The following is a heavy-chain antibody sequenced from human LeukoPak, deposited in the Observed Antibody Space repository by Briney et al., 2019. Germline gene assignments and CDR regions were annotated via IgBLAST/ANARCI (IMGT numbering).Heavy chain of an antibody. V-gene: IGHV3-48*02. Sequence: GGSLRLSCAASGFTFSGYAMNWVRQAPGKGLEWVSHIYSSDTTYADSVKGRFTISRDNAKNSLYLQMDSLRDEDTAVYYCARDLHYAFDFWGKGTMVTVSS. CDR1: GFTFSGYA. CDR2: IYSSDTT. CDR3: ARDLHYAFDF. D-gene: IGHD3-10*01. J-gene: IGHJ3*01.